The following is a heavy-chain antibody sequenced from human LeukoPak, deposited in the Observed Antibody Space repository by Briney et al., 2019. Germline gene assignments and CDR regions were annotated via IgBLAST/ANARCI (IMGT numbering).Heavy chain of an antibody. J-gene: IGHJ4*02. V-gene: IGHV3-66*01. CDR1: GFTVSSNY. CDR3: ARDLYYYDSSGLTD. Sequence: GGSLRLSCAASGFTVSSNYMSWVRQAPGKGLEWVSVIYSGGSTYYADSVKGRFTISRDNSKNTLYLQMNSLRAEDTAVYYCARDLYYYDSSGLTDWGQGTLVTVSS. CDR2: IYSGGST. D-gene: IGHD3-22*01.